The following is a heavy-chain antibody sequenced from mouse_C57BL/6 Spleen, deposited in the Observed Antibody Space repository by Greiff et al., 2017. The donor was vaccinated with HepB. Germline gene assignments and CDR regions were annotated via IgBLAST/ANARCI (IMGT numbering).Heavy chain of an antibody. J-gene: IGHJ2*01. CDR1: GYTFTSYW. V-gene: IGHV1-53*01. D-gene: IGHD4-1*01. CDR3: ARANWDGVHFDY. Sequence: QFQLQQPGTELVKPGASVKLSCKASGYTFTSYWMHWVKQRPGQGLEWIGNINPSNGGTNYNEKFKSKATLTVDKSSSTAYMQLSSLTSEDSAVYYCARANWDGVHFDYWGQGTTLTVSS. CDR2: INPSNGGT.